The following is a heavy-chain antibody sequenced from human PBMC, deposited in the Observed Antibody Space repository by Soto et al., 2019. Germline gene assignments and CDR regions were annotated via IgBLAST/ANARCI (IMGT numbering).Heavy chain of an antibody. Sequence: GGSLRLSCAASGFTFSSYGMHWVRQAPGKGLERVAVISYDGSNKYYADSVKGRFTISRDNSKNTLYLQMNSLRAEDTAVYYCAKRRDSSSWYTLDYWGQGTLVTVSS. J-gene: IGHJ4*02. CDR3: AKRRDSSSWYTLDY. CDR1: GFTFSSYG. CDR2: ISYDGSNK. D-gene: IGHD6-13*01. V-gene: IGHV3-30*18.